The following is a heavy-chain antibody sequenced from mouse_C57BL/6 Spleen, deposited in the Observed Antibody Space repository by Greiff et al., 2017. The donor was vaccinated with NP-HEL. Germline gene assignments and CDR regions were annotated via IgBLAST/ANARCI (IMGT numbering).Heavy chain of an antibody. CDR2: IYPGSGST. CDR1: GYTFTSYW. Sequence: QVQLQQSGAKLVKPGASVKMSCKASGYTFTSYWITWVKQRPGQGLEWIGDIYPGSGSTNYNEKFKSKATLTVDTSSSTAYMQLSSLTSEDSAVYYCARGDPDYAMDYWGQGTSVTVSS. V-gene: IGHV1-55*01. CDR3: ARGDPDYAMDY. J-gene: IGHJ4*01.